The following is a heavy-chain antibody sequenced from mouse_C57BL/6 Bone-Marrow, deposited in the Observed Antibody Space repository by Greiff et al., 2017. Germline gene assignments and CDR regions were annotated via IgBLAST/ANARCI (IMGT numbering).Heavy chain of an antibody. CDR1: GYTFTSYW. CDR2: IDPSDSYT. CDR3: AREGIYYGSRGAFYYAMDY. D-gene: IGHD1-1*01. J-gene: IGHJ4*01. Sequence: VQLQQPGAELVRPGTSVKLSCKASGYTFTSYWMHWVKQRPGQGLEWIGVIDPSDSYTNYNQKFKGKATLTVDTSSSTAYMQLSSLTSEDSAVYYCAREGIYYGSRGAFYYAMDYWGQGTSVTVSS. V-gene: IGHV1-59*01.